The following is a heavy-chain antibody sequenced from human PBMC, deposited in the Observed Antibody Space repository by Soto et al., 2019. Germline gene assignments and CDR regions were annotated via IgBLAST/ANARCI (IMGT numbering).Heavy chain of an antibody. Sequence: PGGSLSLSCTASGFTFSHYAMSWVRQAPGKGLEWVSTFSSGGAGTYYADSVKGRFTISRDNSKNTLSLQMNSLRAEDTAVYYCTKANRYCSGANCFTFDYWGLGTLVTVSS. J-gene: IGHJ4*02. CDR1: GFTFSHYA. CDR3: TKANRYCSGANCFTFDY. CDR2: FSSGGAGT. D-gene: IGHD2-15*01. V-gene: IGHV3-23*01.